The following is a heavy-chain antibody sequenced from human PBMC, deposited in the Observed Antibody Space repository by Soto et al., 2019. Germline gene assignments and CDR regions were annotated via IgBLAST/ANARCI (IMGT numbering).Heavy chain of an antibody. CDR1: GFTFSSYS. CDR3: ARAQVVVATTPDY. Sequence: EVQLVESGGGLVKPGGSLRLSCAASGFTFSSYSMNWVRQAPGKGLEWVSSISSSSSYIYYAVSVKGRFTISRDNAKNSLYLQMNSLRAEDTAVYYCARAQVVVATTPDYWGQGTLVTVSS. V-gene: IGHV3-21*01. CDR2: ISSSSSYI. J-gene: IGHJ4*02. D-gene: IGHD2-15*01.